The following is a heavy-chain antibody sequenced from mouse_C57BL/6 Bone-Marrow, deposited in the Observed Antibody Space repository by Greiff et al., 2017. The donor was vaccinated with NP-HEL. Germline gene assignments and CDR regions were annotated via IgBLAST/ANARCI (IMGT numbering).Heavy chain of an antibody. V-gene: IGHV1-78*01. CDR2: IYPRDGST. J-gene: IGHJ3*01. D-gene: IGHD2-1*01. Sequence: QVPLQQSDAELVKPGASVKISCKVSGYTFTDHTIHWMKQRPEQGLEWIGYIYPRDGSTKYNEKFQGKATLTADKSSSTAYMQLNSLTSEDSAVYFCARVDRGKPRFAYWGQGTLVTVSA. CDR3: ARVDRGKPRFAY. CDR1: GYTFTDHT.